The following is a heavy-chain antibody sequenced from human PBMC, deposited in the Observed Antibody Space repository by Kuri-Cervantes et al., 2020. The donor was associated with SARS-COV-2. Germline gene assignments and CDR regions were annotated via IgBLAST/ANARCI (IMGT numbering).Heavy chain of an antibody. CDR2: INHSGST. CDR3: ARGKDIVATIDAFVY. V-gene: IGHV4-34*01. D-gene: IGHD5-12*01. Sequence: GSLRLSCAAYGGSFSGYYWSWIRQPPGKGLEWIGEINHSGSTNYNPSLKSRVTISVDTSKNQFSLKLSSVTAADTAVYYCARGKDIVATIDAFVYWGQGNLVHVAS. CDR1: GGSFSGYY. J-gene: IGHJ4*02.